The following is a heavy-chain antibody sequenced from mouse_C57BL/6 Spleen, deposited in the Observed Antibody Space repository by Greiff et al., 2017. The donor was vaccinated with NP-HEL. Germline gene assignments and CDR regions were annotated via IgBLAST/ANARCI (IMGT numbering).Heavy chain of an antibody. CDR2: IHPNSGST. CDR3: ARSHRFDTAVAGGMDY. J-gene: IGHJ4*01. D-gene: IGHD1-1*01. Sequence: QVQLQQPGAELVKPGASVKLSCKASGYTFTSYWMHWVKQRPGQGLEWIGMIHPNSGSTNYNEKFKSKATLTADKSSSTSYMQHSSLTSEYSAVYYCARSHRFDTAVAGGMDYWGQGTSVTVSS. V-gene: IGHV1-64*01. CDR1: GYTFTSYW.